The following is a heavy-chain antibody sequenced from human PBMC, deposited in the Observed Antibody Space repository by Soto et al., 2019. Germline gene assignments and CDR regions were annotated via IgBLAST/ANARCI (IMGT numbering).Heavy chain of an antibody. J-gene: IGHJ5*02. CDR2: IIPIFGTA. V-gene: IGHV1-69*13. CDR3: ARDPHYYDSSGYDR. D-gene: IGHD3-22*01. Sequence: SVKVSCKASGYTFPSYDIQSLLQAPGQGLEWMGGIIPIFGTANYAQKFQGRVTITADESTSTAYMELSSLRSEDTAVYYCARDPHYYDSSGYDRWGQGTLVTVSS. CDR1: GYTFPSYD.